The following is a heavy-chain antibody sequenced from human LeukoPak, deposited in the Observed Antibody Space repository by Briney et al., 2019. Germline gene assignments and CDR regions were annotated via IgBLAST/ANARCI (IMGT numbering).Heavy chain of an antibody. Sequence: ASVKVSCKASGYTFTSYYMHWVRQAHGQGLEWMGIINPSGGSTSYAQKFQGRVTMTRDMSTSTVYMELSSLRSEDTAVYYCARVRNYYDSRGPLDYWGQGTLVTVSS. D-gene: IGHD3-22*01. V-gene: IGHV1-46*01. CDR3: ARVRNYYDSRGPLDY. CDR2: INPSGGST. J-gene: IGHJ4*02. CDR1: GYTFTSYY.